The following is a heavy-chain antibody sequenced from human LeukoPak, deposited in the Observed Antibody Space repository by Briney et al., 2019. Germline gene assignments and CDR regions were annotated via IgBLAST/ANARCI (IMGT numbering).Heavy chain of an antibody. CDR2: MFYSGNT. CDR1: GCSIISSSYY. V-gene: IGHV4-39*01. Sequence: PSETLSLTCGVSGCSIISSSYYWGWIRQPPGKGLEWIAGMFYSGNTYYNPSLKSRVTMSVDTTENQFSLKLSSVTAADTAVYYCARHVVGNYDLLSFDYWGQGSLVTVSS. D-gene: IGHD2-21*01. J-gene: IGHJ4*02. CDR3: ARHVVGNYDLLSFDY.